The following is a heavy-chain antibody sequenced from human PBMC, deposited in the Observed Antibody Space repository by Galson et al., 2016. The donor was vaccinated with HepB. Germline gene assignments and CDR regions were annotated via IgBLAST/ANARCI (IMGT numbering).Heavy chain of an antibody. D-gene: IGHD3-9*01. Sequence: SLRLSCAASGFAFGNYAMHWVRQAPGKGLEWVAVVSYDGRNKYYADSVKGRFTISRDNSKNTVYLQMNRLRVEDTAVYYCAKNDILAGYSAFDYWGQGTLVTVSS. CDR1: GFAFGNYA. V-gene: IGHV3-30*18. J-gene: IGHJ4*02. CDR2: VSYDGRNK. CDR3: AKNDILAGYSAFDY.